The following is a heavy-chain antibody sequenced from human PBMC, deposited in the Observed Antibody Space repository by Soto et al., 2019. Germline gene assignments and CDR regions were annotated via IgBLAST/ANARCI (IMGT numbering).Heavy chain of an antibody. CDR1: GFSFSSYD. CDR2: ISTAGDT. D-gene: IGHD2-15*01. Sequence: GGSLRLSCAASGFSFSSYDIHSVRQATGKGLEWDSAISTAGDTYYPGAVKGRFTISRENAKNSLYLQMNSLRAGDTAVYYCARVPTEYCSGGSCYRDGAFDIWGQGTMVTVSS. CDR3: ARVPTEYCSGGSCYRDGAFDI. J-gene: IGHJ3*02. V-gene: IGHV3-13*01.